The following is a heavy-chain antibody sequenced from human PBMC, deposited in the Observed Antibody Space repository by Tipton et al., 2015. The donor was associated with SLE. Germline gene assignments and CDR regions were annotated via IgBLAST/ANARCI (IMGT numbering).Heavy chain of an antibody. D-gene: IGHD4-11*01. CDR2: IYYSGST. V-gene: IGHV4-59*11. J-gene: IGHJ2*01. CDR1: GDSISGHY. CDR3: AREFLNPVTTVHYYFDL. Sequence: TLSLTCTVSGDSISGHYWSWIRQSPGKGLEWSGYIYYSGSTNYNPPLKSRVTMSVDTSKNHFSLKLISVTAADTAVYYCAREFLNPVTTVHYYFDLWGRGTLVTVSS.